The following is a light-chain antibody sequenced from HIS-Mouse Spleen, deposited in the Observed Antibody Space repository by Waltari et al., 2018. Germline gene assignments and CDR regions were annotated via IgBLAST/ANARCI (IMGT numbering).Light chain of an antibody. V-gene: IGKV1-5*03. J-gene: IGKJ1*01. CDR2: KAS. CDR3: QQYNSYSRT. Sequence: DIQMTQSPSTLSASVGDSVTITSRASQSISSWLAWYQQKPGKAPKLLIYKASSLESGVPSRFSGSGSGTEFTLTISSLQPDDFATYYCQQYNSYSRTFGQGTKVETK. CDR1: QSISSW.